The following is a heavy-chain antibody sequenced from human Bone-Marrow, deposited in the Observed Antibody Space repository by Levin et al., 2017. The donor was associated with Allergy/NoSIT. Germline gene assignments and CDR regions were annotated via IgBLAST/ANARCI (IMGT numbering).Heavy chain of an antibody. D-gene: IGHD3-3*01. CDR2: IYPGDSDT. Sequence: GESLKISCQGSGYIFTNYWIGWVRQMPGKGLEWMGVIYPGDSDTRYSPSFRGQVTISADNSLTTAFLQRGSLKASDSAIYYCARQIGHSGVVGDAFDIWGQGTMVTVSS. CDR3: ARQIGHSGVVGDAFDI. J-gene: IGHJ3*02. V-gene: IGHV5-51*01. CDR1: GYIFTNYW.